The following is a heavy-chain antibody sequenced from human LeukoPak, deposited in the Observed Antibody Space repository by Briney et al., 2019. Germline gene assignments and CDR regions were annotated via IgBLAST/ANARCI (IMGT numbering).Heavy chain of an antibody. V-gene: IGHV3-21*01. Sequence: SVKGRFTISRGNAKNSLYLQMNSLRAEDTAVYYCAREGYYSGMDVWGQGTTVTVSS. CDR3: AREGYYSGMDV. J-gene: IGHJ6*02.